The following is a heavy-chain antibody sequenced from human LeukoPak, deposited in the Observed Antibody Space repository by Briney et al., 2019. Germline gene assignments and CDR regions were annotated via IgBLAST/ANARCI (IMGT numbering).Heavy chain of an antibody. J-gene: IGHJ3*02. CDR3: ARLGSRQAFDI. V-gene: IGHV4-31*03. CDR1: GGSISSGGYY. CDR2: IYYSGST. Sequence: SQTLSLACTVSGGSISSGGYYWSWIRQHPGKGLEWIGYIYYSGSTYYNPSLKSRVTISVDTSKNQFSLKLSSVTAADTAVYYCARLGSRQAFDIWGQGTMVTVSS. D-gene: IGHD6-6*01.